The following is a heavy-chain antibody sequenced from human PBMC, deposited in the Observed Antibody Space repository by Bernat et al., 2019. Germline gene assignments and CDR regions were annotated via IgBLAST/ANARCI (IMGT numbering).Heavy chain of an antibody. CDR1: GFTFTNYA. Sequence: EVQLVESGGGLVQPGGSLRLSCAASGFTFTNYAMHWVRQAPGKGLEFVPVISSFGSSISYANSVKGRFTITRDNSKNSLYLQMGSLRAEDMAVYFCARGGLVVLAPADYWGQGTLVTVSS. CDR2: ISSFGSSI. J-gene: IGHJ4*02. CDR3: ARGGLVVLAPADY. D-gene: IGHD2-15*01. V-gene: IGHV3-64*01.